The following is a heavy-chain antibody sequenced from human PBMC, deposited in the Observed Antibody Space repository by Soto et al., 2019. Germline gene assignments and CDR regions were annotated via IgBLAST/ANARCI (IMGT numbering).Heavy chain of an antibody. D-gene: IGHD5-12*01. V-gene: IGHV4-30-2*01. CDR3: ARYQGDIVATKYSSGCFDY. CDR2: IYHSGST. CDR1: GGSISSGGYS. Sequence: PSETLSLTCAVSGGSISSGGYSWSWIRQPPGKGLEWIGYIYHSGSTYYNPSLKSRVTISVDRSKNQFSLKLSSVTAADTAVYYCARYQGDIVATKYSSGCFDYWGQGTLVTVSS. J-gene: IGHJ4*02.